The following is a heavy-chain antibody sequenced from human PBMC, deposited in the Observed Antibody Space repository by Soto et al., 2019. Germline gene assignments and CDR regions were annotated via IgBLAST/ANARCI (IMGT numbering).Heavy chain of an antibody. J-gene: IGHJ3*02. CDR1: GYTFTSYY. V-gene: IGHV1-46*03. CDR2: INPSGGST. CDR3: ARDIEYSSGRRGAFDI. D-gene: IGHD6-19*01. Sequence: QVQLVQSGAEVKKPGASVKVSCKASGYTFTSYYMHWVRQAPGQGLEWMGIINPSGGSTSYAQKFQGRVTITRDTSTSTVYMEMSSLRSEDTAVYYCARDIEYSSGRRGAFDIWGQGTMVTVSS.